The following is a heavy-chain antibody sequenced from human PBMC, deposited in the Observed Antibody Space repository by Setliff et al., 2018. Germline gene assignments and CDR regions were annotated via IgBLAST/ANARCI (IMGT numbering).Heavy chain of an antibody. Sequence: LRLSCAASGFTFNTYNFNWVRQAPGKGLEWVSAITDDGGTTHYAGSVKGRFTIARDNSNSTLYLQMNSLRAEDTAVYYCARDRISRYYDSGAHAFDIWGQGTMVTVSS. CDR2: ITDDGGTT. CDR3: ARDRISRYYDSGAHAFDI. V-gene: IGHV3-23*01. D-gene: IGHD3-22*01. CDR1: GFTFNTYN. J-gene: IGHJ3*02.